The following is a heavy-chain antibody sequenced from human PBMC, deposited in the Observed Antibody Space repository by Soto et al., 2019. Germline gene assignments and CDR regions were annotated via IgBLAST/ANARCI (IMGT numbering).Heavy chain of an antibody. CDR3: ARDYDSSGDY. CDR1: GGSISSYY. CDR2: IYYSGST. V-gene: IGHV4-59*08. J-gene: IGHJ4*02. Sequence: SETLSLTCTVSGGSISSYYWSWIRQPPGKGLEWIGYIYYSGSTNYNPSLKSRVTISVDTSKNQFSLKLSSVTAADTAVYYCARDYDSSGDYWGQGTLVTVSS. D-gene: IGHD3-22*01.